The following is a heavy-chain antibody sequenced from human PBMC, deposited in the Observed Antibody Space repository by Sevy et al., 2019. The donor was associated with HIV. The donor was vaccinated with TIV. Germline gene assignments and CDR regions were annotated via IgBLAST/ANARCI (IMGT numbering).Heavy chain of an antibody. CDR1: GFTFSDYY. Sequence: GGSLRLSRAASGFTFSDYYMSWVRQAPGKGLEWVSYISSSGNSIYYADSVKGRFTVSRDNAKNSLYLQMNSLRGEDTAVYYCARAGGDWDIDYWGQGTLVTVSS. CDR3: ARAGGDWDIDY. V-gene: IGHV3-11*01. D-gene: IGHD2-21*02. CDR2: ISSSGNSI. J-gene: IGHJ4*02.